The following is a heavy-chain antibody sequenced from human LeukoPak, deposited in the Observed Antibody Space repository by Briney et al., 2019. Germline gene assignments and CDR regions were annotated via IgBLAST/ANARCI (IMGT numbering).Heavy chain of an antibody. V-gene: IGHV3-11*04. Sequence: GGSLRLSCAASGFTFSDYYMSWLRQAPGEGLEWVSYISSDSSTIYYADSVKGRFTISRDNAKDSLYLQMNSLRTEDTAVYYCANTEYQRLGTDYWGQGTLVTVSS. CDR1: GFTFSDYY. CDR3: ANTEYQRLGTDY. J-gene: IGHJ4*02. D-gene: IGHD2-2*01. CDR2: ISSDSSTI.